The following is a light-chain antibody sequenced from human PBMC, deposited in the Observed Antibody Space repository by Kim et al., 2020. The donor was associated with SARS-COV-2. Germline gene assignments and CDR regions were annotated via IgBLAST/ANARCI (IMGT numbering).Light chain of an antibody. CDR3: QQYAISPRT. Sequence: EIVMTQSPGTLSLSPGERATLSCRASESLSGNYLAWYQQKPGQAPRLLIYDTSSRAAGIPDRFNGRGSGTDFTLTISRLEPEDFAVYYCQQYAISPRTFGQGTKVDIK. CDR1: ESLSGNY. CDR2: DTS. V-gene: IGKV3-20*01. J-gene: IGKJ1*01.